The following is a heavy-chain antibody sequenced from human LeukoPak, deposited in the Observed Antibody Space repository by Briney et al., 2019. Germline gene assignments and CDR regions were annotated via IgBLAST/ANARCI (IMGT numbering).Heavy chain of an antibody. Sequence: GGSLRLSCAASGFTFSSYAMHWVRQAPGKGLEWVAVISYDGSNKYYADSVKGRFTISRDNSKNTLYLQMNSLRAEDTAVYYCARDASPSNDFWSGYPSDLWGRGTLITVSS. J-gene: IGHJ2*01. V-gene: IGHV3-30-3*01. CDR1: GFTFSSYA. CDR2: ISYDGSNK. D-gene: IGHD3-3*01. CDR3: ARDASPSNDFWSGYPSDL.